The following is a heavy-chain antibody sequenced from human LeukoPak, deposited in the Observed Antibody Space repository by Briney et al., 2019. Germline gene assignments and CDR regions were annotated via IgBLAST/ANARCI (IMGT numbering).Heavy chain of an antibody. V-gene: IGHV3-48*01. CDR2: VRSSSTTI. Sequence: PGGTLRLSCAASGFTFSSYGMSWVRQAPGKGLEWVSYVRSSSTTIYYADSVKGRFTISRDNAKNSLYLQMNSPRAEDTAVYYCARAKRNGFDIWGQGTMVTVSS. J-gene: IGHJ3*02. CDR3: ARAKRNGFDI. CDR1: GFTFSSYG.